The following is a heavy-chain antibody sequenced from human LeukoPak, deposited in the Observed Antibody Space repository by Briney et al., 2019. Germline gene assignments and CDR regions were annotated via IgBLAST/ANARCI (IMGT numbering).Heavy chain of an antibody. CDR3: ARAGTFTYYYYYYMDV. Sequence: SETLSLTCTVSGGSISSYYWSWIRQPPRKGLEWVWYIYYSGSTNYNPSLKSRVTISVDTSKNQFSLKLSSVTAADTAVYYCARAGTFTYYYYYYMDVWGKGTTVTISS. D-gene: IGHD1-1*01. J-gene: IGHJ6*03. CDR2: IYYSGST. CDR1: GGSISSYY. V-gene: IGHV4-59*01.